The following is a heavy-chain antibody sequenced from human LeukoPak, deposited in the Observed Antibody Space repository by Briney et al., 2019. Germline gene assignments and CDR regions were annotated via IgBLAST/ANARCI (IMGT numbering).Heavy chain of an antibody. Sequence: GGSLRLSCATSGFTFSSYGMHWVRQAPGKGLEWVAVMSYDGSNKYYADSVKGRFTISRDNSKNTLYLQMNSLRAEDTAVYYCAKTQSLDYWGQGTLVTVSS. J-gene: IGHJ4*02. CDR3: AKTQSLDY. CDR2: MSYDGSNK. V-gene: IGHV3-30*18. CDR1: GFTFSSYG.